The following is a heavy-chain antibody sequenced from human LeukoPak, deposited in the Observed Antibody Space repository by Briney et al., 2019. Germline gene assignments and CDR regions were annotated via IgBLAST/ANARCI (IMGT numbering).Heavy chain of an antibody. CDR1: GFTFSSYG. CDR2: LSGSGGST. D-gene: IGHD2-2*01. V-gene: IGHV3-23*01. Sequence: GGSLRLSCAASGFTFSSYGMSWVRQTPGKGLEWVSSLSGSGGSTYYADSVKGRFTISRDNSKNTLYLQMNSLRADDTAIYYCAKDEEDIVVVPAEPFDYWGQGTLVTVSS. CDR3: AKDEEDIVVVPAEPFDY. J-gene: IGHJ4*02.